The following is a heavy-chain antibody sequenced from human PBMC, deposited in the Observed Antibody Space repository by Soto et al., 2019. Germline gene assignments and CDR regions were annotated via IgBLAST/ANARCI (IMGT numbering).Heavy chain of an antibody. D-gene: IGHD5-18*01. CDR1: GFPFSSYG. V-gene: IGHV3-30*18. CDR3: AKGSPYSYATSPIDY. Sequence: PGGSLILSCAASGFPFSSYGMHWVRQAPGKGLEWVAVISYDGSNKYYADSVKGRFTISRDNSKNTLYLQMNSLRAEDTAVYYCAKGSPYSYATSPIDYWGQGTLVTVSS. J-gene: IGHJ4*02. CDR2: ISYDGSNK.